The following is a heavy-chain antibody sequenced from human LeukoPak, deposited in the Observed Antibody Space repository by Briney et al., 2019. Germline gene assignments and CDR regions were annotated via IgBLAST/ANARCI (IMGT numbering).Heavy chain of an antibody. CDR3: ARDRGYDSSGYSPYFDY. D-gene: IGHD3-22*01. Sequence: GGSLRLSCAASGFTFSSYEMNWVRQAPGKGLEWVTYISSSGSTIYYADSVKGRFTISRDNAKNSLYLQMNSLRAEDTAVYYCARDRGYDSSGYSPYFDYWGQGTLVTVSS. CDR1: GFTFSSYE. V-gene: IGHV3-48*03. CDR2: ISSSGSTI. J-gene: IGHJ4*02.